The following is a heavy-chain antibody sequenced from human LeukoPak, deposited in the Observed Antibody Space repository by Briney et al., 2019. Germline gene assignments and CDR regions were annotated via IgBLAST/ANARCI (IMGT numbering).Heavy chain of an antibody. V-gene: IGHV3-30*03. CDR1: GFTFRNAW. CDR2: ISYDGSNK. J-gene: IGHJ4*02. Sequence: GGSLRLSCAASGFTFRNAWMNWVRQAPGKGLEWVAVISYDGSNKYYADSVKGRFTISRDNSKNTLYLQMNSLRAEDTAVYYCARAGRLGYYFDYWGQGTLVTVSS. CDR3: ARAGRLGYYFDY. D-gene: IGHD1-1*01.